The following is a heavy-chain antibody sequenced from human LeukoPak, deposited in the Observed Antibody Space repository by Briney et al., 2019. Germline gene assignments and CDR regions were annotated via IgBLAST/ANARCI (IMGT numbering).Heavy chain of an antibody. J-gene: IGHJ5*02. CDR1: GFTFSSYA. V-gene: IGHV3-23*01. D-gene: IGHD3-10*01. CDR2: ISGSGGNT. CDR3: AKNGEVLSWFDP. Sequence: GGSLRLSCAGSGFTFSSYAMGWVRQAPGKGLEWVSGISGSGGNTYYADSVKGRFTISRDNSKNTLHLQMKSLRAEDTAVYSCAKNGEVLSWFDPWGQGTLVAVSS.